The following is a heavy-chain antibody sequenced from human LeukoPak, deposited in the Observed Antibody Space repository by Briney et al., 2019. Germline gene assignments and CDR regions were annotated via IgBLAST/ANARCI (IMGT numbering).Heavy chain of an antibody. CDR1: GFTFSSYG. CDR3: ARGYGSGSYWSPIEMDV. V-gene: IGHV3-30*02. CDR2: IRYDGSNK. D-gene: IGHD3-10*01. J-gene: IGHJ6*04. Sequence: GGSLRLSCAASGFTFSSYGMHWVRQAPGKGLEWVAFIRYDGSNKYYADSVKGRFTISRDNSKNTLYLQMNSLRAEDTAVYYCARGYGSGSYWSPIEMDVWGKGTTVTISS.